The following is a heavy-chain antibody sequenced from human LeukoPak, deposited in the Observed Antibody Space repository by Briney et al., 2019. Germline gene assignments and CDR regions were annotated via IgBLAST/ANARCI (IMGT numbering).Heavy chain of an antibody. CDR3: AKDPEGAIKGDWFDP. D-gene: IGHD1-26*01. CDR1: GFTFSSYA. V-gene: IGHV3-23*01. J-gene: IGHJ5*02. Sequence: PGGSLRLSCAASGFTFSSYAMSWVRQAPGKGLEWVSAISGSGGSTYYADSVKGRFTISRDNSKNTLYLQMNSLRAEDTAVYYCAKDPEGAIKGDWFDPWGQGTLVTVSS. CDR2: ISGSGGST.